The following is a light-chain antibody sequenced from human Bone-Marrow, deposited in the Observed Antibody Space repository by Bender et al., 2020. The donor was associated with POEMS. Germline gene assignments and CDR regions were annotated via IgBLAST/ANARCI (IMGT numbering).Light chain of an antibody. CDR2: RDN. CDR3: QAWDGSAI. Sequence: SYELTQPPSVSVSPGQTASITCSGDKLRDGYVCWYQQKPGQSPVLVIHRDNKRPSGIPERFSGSNSGNTATLIISGAQVIDEADYYCQAWDGSAIFGGGTKLTVL. CDR1: KLRDGY. J-gene: IGLJ2*01. V-gene: IGLV3-1*01.